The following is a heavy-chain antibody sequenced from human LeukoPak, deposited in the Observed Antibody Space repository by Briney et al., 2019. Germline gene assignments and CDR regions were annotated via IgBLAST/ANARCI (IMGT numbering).Heavy chain of an antibody. CDR2: INHSGST. CDR3: ARQLRSKPIDY. J-gene: IGHJ4*02. V-gene: IGHV4-34*01. CDR1: GGSFSGYY. D-gene: IGHD3-10*02. Sequence: MASETLSLTCAVYGGSFSGYYSSWIRQPPGKGLEWIGEINHSGSTNYNPSLKSRVTISVDTSKNQFSLKLSSVTAADTAVYYCARQLRSKPIDYWGQGTLVTVSS.